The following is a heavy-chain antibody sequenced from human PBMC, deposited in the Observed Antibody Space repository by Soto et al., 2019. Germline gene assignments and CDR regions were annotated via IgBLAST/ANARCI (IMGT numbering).Heavy chain of an antibody. CDR1: GVRLESYS. D-gene: IGHD6-6*01. Sequence: GASVKASCKASGVRLESYSISWVRQDPGQGLEWMGGIIPIFGTANYAQKFQGRVTITADESTSTAYMELSSLRSEDTVVYYCAREEYSSSSWWFDPWGQGTLVTV. V-gene: IGHV1-69*01. CDR2: IIPIFGTA. J-gene: IGHJ5*02. CDR3: AREEYSSSSWWFDP.